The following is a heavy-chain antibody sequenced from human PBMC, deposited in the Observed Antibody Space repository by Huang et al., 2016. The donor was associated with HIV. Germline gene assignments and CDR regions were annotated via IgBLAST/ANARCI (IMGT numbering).Heavy chain of an antibody. D-gene: IGHD2-2*01. CDR3: ARAARGDGYQGAFDV. V-gene: IGHV1-3*01. Sequence: QGQLVQSGAEMKKPGASVKLSCKSSGYIFTSYAIPWLRRAPGQCLQWLGWINRGITRLPVSQHLQSRVTISRDTSTNTVSLEVSTVRPRDTAVYYCARAARGDGYQGAFDVWGQGTAVTVSS. CDR1: GYIFTSYA. CDR2: INRGITRL. J-gene: IGHJ3*01.